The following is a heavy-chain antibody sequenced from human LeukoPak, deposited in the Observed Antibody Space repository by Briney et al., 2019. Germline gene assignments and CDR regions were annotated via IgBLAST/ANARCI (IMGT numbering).Heavy chain of an antibody. Sequence: ASVKVSCKTSGYSFATYGISWVRQAPGQGLEWMAWISGYNGDTMHVQKLQGRVTMTTDTSTSTTYLELRSLTSDDTAMYYCARVAAKSGSYRVPRYAFDIWGQGTMVTVSS. D-gene: IGHD1-26*01. V-gene: IGHV1-18*01. CDR1: GYSFATYG. CDR3: ARVAAKSGSYRVPRYAFDI. J-gene: IGHJ3*02. CDR2: ISGYNGDT.